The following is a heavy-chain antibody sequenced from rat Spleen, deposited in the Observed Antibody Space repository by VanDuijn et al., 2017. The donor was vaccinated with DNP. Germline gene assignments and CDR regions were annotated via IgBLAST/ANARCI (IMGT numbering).Heavy chain of an antibody. V-gene: IGHV5-29*01. Sequence: EVQLVESGGDSVQPGRSLKLSCAASGFTFRNSGMAWVRPAPTKGLEWVASISYDGSSIYYRDSVKGRFTISRDNARTTLYLQMDSLRSDDTAAYYCARHGDNFDFDYWGHGVMVTVSS. J-gene: IGHJ2*01. CDR3: ARHGDNFDFDY. CDR1: GFTFRNSG. D-gene: IGHD4-2*01. CDR2: ISYDGSSI.